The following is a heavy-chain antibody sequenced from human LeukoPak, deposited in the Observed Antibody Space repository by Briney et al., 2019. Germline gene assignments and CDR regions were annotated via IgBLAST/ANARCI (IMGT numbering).Heavy chain of an antibody. CDR3: ARDERYYYYMDV. CDR2: ISSSSSTI. V-gene: IGHV3-48*01. J-gene: IGHJ6*03. Sequence: GGSLRLSCAASGFTFSSYAMHWVRQAPGKGLEWVSYISSSSSTIYYADSVKGRFTISRDNAKNSLYLQMNSLRAEDTAVYYCARDERYYYYMDVWGKGTTVTVSS. CDR1: GFTFSSYA.